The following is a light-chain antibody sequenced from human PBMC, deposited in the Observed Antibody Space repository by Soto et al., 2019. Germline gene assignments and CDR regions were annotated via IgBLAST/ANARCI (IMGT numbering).Light chain of an antibody. CDR3: SSYTSSSTLG. Sequence: QSDLTQPASVSGSPGQSITISCTGTSSDVGGYNYVSWYQQHPGKAPKLMIYDVSNRPSGVSNRFSGSKSGNTASLTISGLQAEDEADYYCSSYTSSSTLGFGGGTKLTVL. CDR1: SSDVGGYNY. J-gene: IGLJ2*01. V-gene: IGLV2-14*01. CDR2: DVS.